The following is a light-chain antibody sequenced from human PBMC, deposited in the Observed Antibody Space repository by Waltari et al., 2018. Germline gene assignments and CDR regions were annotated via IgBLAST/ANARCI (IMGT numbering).Light chain of an antibody. CDR1: QSVGSN. CDR3: HQYNYWPLT. Sequence: EIVMTQSPATLSVSPGERATLSCRASQSVGSNLAWFQQKPGQAPRLLIYGASTRASGIPARFSGSGSGTEFILTISSLQSEDFALYYCHQYNYWPLTFGQWTKVEIK. CDR2: GAS. J-gene: IGKJ1*01. V-gene: IGKV3-15*01.